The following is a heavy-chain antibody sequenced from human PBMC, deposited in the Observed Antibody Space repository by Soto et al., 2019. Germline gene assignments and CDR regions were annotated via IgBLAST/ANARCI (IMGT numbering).Heavy chain of an antibody. CDR1: GGSISSYY. Sequence: SETLSLTCTVSGGSISSYYWSWIRQPPGKGLEWIGYIYYSGSTKYNPSLKSRVTISVDTSKNQFSLKVSSVTAADTAVYYCARAQKMPADNFWNNYYKIYFDYWGQGTLVTVSS. V-gene: IGHV4-59*01. CDR2: IYYSGST. CDR3: ARAQKMPADNFWNNYYKIYFDY. D-gene: IGHD3-3*01. J-gene: IGHJ4*02.